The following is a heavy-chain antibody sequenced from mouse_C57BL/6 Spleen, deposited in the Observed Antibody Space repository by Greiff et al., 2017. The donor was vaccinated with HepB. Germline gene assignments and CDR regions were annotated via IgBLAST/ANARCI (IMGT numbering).Heavy chain of an antibody. CDR2: IYPRSGNT. CDR1: GYTFTSYG. D-gene: IGHD1-1*01. CDR3: ARGTVVEKMDY. V-gene: IGHV1-81*01. J-gene: IGHJ4*01. Sequence: VKLQESGAELARPGASVKLSCKASGYTFTSYGISWVKQRTGQGLEWIGEIYPRSGNTYYNEKFKGKATLTADKSSSTAYMELRSLTSEDSAVYFCARGTVVEKMDYWGQGTSVTVSS.